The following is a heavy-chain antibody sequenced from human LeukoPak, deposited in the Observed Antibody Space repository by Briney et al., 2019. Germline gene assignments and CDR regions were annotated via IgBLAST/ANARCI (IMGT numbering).Heavy chain of an antibody. CDR3: VKGYSGPPGSFDF. CDR1: GFTFNIYA. V-gene: IGHV3-23*01. D-gene: IGHD3-10*01. Sequence: GGSLRLSCAASGFTFNIYAMTWVRQAPGKGLEWVSIISGSGVNTYSADSVKGRFTISRDNSKNMLYLQMNSLRADGTALYYCVKGYSGPPGSFDFWGQGTLVTVSS. J-gene: IGHJ4*02. CDR2: ISGSGVNT.